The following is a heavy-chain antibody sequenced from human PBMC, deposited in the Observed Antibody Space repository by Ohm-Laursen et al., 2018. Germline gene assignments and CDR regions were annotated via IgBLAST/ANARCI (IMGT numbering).Heavy chain of an antibody. V-gene: IGHV3-30*18. CDR1: GFTFSSYG. J-gene: IGHJ6*02. D-gene: IGHD4/OR15-4a*01. CDR3: AKDIRTMVGRDV. CDR2: ISKDGGNT. Sequence: SLRLSCAASGFTFSSYGMHWVRQAPGKGLEWMAGISKDGGNTYYGHSVEGRFTISRDNSMNTLYLQMNSLRPEDTAVYYCAKDIRTMVGRDVWGQGTTVTVSS.